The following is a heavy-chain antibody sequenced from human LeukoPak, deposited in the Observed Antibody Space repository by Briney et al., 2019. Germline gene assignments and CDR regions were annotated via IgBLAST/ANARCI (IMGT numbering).Heavy chain of an antibody. CDR3: AKDLRSGGSCYSH. D-gene: IGHD2-15*01. CDR1: GFTVSSNY. V-gene: IGHV3-23*01. J-gene: IGHJ4*02. Sequence: GGSLRLSCAASGFTVSSNYMSWVRQAPGKGLEWVSAISGSGSSTYYADSVKGRFTISRDNSKNTLYLQMNSLRAEDTAVYYCAKDLRSGGSCYSHWGQGTLVTVSS. CDR2: ISGSGSST.